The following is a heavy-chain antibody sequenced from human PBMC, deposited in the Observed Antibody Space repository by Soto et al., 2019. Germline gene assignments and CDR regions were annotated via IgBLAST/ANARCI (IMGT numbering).Heavy chain of an antibody. CDR3: ARDRRAARTYYYFDY. CDR2: ISYDGSNK. J-gene: IGHJ4*02. Sequence: QPGGSLRLSCAASGFTFSSYAMHWVRQAPGKGLEWVAVISYDGSNKYYADFVKGRFTISRDNSKNTLYLQMNSLRTEWTAVYYCARDRRAARTYYYFDYWGPGTLVTVPS. CDR1: GFTFSSYA. V-gene: IGHV3-30-3*01. D-gene: IGHD6-6*01.